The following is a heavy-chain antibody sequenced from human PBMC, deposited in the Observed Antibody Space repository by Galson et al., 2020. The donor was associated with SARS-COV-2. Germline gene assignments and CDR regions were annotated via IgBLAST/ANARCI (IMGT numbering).Heavy chain of an antibody. CDR2: LNSSHTFI. Sequence: SSSASGFTLSLDNMSWTRQAPDKGLQWVPSLNSSHTFIYYAEAVKGRLTISRDNAKNSLYPQMNGLRAEDTAVYFCTKGESTSFDYWGQGTLVTVSS. J-gene: IGHJ4*02. D-gene: IGHD3-16*01. V-gene: IGHV3-21*01. CDR1: GFTLSLDN. CDR3: TKGESTSFDY.